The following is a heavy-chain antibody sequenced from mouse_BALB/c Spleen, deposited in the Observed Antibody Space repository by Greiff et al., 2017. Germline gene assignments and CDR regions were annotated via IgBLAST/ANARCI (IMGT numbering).Heavy chain of an antibody. CDR2: IWAGGST. J-gene: IGHJ3*01. D-gene: IGHD4-1*01. CDR1: GFSLTSYG. Sequence: QVQLKESGPGLVAPSQSLSITCTVSGFSLTSYGVHWVRQPPGKGLEWLGVIWAGGSTNYNSALMSRLSISKDNSKSQVFLKMNSLQTDDTAMYYCARDRELGRDWFAYWGQGTLVTVSA. V-gene: IGHV2-9*02. CDR3: ARDRELGRDWFAY.